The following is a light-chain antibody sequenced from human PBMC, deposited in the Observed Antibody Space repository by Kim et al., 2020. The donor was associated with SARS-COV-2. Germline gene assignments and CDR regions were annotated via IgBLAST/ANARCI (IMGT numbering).Light chain of an antibody. CDR2: AAS. CDR3: QQYNEYPPT. CDR1: QGIGNY. Sequence: IQMTQSPSSLSASVGDRVTITCRASQGIGNYLAWYQQKPGKVPKFLIYAASGLQCDVPSRFSGSGSGSDFTLTISNLQPEDVATYYCQQYNEYPPTFGEGTKVEIK. V-gene: IGKV1-27*01. J-gene: IGKJ1*01.